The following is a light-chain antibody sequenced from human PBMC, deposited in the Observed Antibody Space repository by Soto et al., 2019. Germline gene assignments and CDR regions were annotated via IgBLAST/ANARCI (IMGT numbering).Light chain of an antibody. CDR3: GADNASGSSCVYVV. J-gene: IGLJ2*01. Sequence: QSVLTQPPSASAYLGASGTLTCKLRNGYSNYKVDLDQQRPGKGPRFVMRVSTCGVVVSNGDGIPARFSVLDSGLNRYPTNKKIQEQDETDYHCGADNASGSSCVYVVFGAGTQMTLL. CDR1: NGYSNYK. V-gene: IGLV9-49*01. CDR2: VSTCGVVV.